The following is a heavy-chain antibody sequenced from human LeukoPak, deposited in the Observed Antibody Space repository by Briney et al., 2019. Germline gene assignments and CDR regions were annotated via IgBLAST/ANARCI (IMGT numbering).Heavy chain of an antibody. CDR1: GFTFSGSA. D-gene: IGHD1-26*01. CDR2: IRSKANSYAT. V-gene: IGHV3-73*01. CDR3: TSGSYLRAFDI. Sequence: PGGSLRLSRAASGFTFSGSAMHWVRQASGKGLEWVGRIRSKANSYATAYAASVKGRFTISRDDSKNTAYLQMNSLKTEDTAVYYCTSGSYLRAFDIWGQGTMVTVSS. J-gene: IGHJ3*02.